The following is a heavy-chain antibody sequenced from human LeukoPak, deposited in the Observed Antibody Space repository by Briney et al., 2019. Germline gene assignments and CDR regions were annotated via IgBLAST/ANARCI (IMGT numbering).Heavy chain of an antibody. CDR3: ARGVYYYDSNGFNFDY. D-gene: IGHD3-22*01. CDR1: GGSFSGYY. Sequence: SETLSLTCAVYGGSFSGYYWSWIRQPPGKGLEWIGEINHSGSTNYNPSLKSRVTISVDTSKNQFSLKLSSVTAADTAVYYCARGVYYYDSNGFNFDYWGQGTLVTVSS. J-gene: IGHJ4*02. CDR2: INHSGST. V-gene: IGHV4-34*01.